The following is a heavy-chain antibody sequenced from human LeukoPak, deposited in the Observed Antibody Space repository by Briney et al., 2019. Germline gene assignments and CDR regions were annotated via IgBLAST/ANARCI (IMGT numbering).Heavy chain of an antibody. CDR3: ARGSRNQYSYGYSADY. D-gene: IGHD5-18*01. CDR2: ITPIFGTA. V-gene: IGHV1-69*13. CDR1: GGTFSSYA. J-gene: IGHJ4*02. Sequence: ASVKVSCKASGGTFSSYAISWVRQAPGQGLEWMGGITPIFGTANYAQKFQGRVTITADESTSTAYMELSSLRSEDTAVYYCARGSRNQYSYGYSADYWGQGTLVTVSS.